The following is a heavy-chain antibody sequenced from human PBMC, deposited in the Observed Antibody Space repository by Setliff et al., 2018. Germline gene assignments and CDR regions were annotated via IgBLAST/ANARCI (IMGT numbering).Heavy chain of an antibody. CDR1: GFTFSDHY. Sequence: LRLSCAASGFTFSDHYMDWLRQAPGKGLEWVGRIRNKARIYTTEYAASVEGRFTVSTDDSKNSLFLQINSLKAEGTAVYYCSRVGEKVTAPSDVWGKGTTVTVSS. V-gene: IGHV3-72*01. J-gene: IGHJ6*04. CDR3: SRVGEKVTAPSDV. CDR2: IRNKARIYTT. D-gene: IGHD2-21*01.